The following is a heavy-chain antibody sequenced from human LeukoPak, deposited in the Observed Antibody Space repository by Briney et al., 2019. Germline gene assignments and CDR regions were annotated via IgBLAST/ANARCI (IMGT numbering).Heavy chain of an antibody. Sequence: ASVKVSCKASGGTFSSYAISWVRQAPGQGLEWMGGIIPIFGTANYAQKFQGRVTITADKSTSTAYMELSSLRSEDTAVHYCASNGAYCSSTSCYAPSDYYYGMDVWGKGTTVTVSS. V-gene: IGHV1-69*06. CDR1: GGTFSSYA. CDR3: ASNGAYCSSTSCYAPSDYYYGMDV. J-gene: IGHJ6*04. D-gene: IGHD2-2*01. CDR2: IIPIFGTA.